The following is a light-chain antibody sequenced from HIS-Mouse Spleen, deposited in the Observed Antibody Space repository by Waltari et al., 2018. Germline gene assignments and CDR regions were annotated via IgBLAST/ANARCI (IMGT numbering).Light chain of an antibody. CDR1: ALPKKY. V-gene: IGLV3-10*01. CDR2: EDS. J-gene: IGLJ2*01. CDR3: SSTDSSGNHRV. Sequence: SYELTQPPSVSVSPGQTARITCSGDALPKKYAYWYQQKSGQAPVLVIYEDSKRPSGIPARFSGPSSGTMATLTITGAQVADEADYYCSSTDSSGNHRVFGGGTKLTVL.